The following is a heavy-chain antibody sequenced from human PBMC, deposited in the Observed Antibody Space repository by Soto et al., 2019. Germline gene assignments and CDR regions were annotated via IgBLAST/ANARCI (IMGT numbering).Heavy chain of an antibody. CDR1: GVYISSSSYY. D-gene: IGHD5-18*01. CDR3: ARHVDTAMVPDY. CDR2: IYYSGGT. J-gene: IGHJ4*02. V-gene: IGHV4-39*01. Sequence: SETLSLTCTVSGVYISSSSYYWGWIRQPPGKGLEWIGSIYYSGGTYYNPSLKSRVTISVDTSKNQFSLKLSSVTAADTAVYYCARHVDTAMVPDYWGQGTLVTVSS.